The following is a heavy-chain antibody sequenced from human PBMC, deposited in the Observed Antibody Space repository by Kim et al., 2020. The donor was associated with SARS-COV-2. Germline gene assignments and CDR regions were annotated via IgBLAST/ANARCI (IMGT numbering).Heavy chain of an antibody. D-gene: IGHD2-2*01. CDR3: ARDDTRY. J-gene: IGHJ4*02. CDR1: GGSISSYY. Sequence: SETLSLICTVSGGSISSYYWSWIQQPPGKGLEWIGYIYYSGSTNYNPSLKSRVTISVDTSKNQFSLKLSSVTAADTAVYYCARDDTRYWGQGTLVTVSS. V-gene: IGHV4-59*01. CDR2: IYYSGST.